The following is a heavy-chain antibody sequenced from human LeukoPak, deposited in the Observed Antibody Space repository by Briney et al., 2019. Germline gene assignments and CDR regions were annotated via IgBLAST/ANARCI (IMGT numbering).Heavy chain of an antibody. V-gene: IGHV3-7*01. CDR1: GFTLTTYW. D-gene: IGHD6-6*01. J-gene: IGHJ4*02. CDR3: ARVYRSSSGYCFDY. Sequence: PAGSLRLSCAASGFTLTTYWMSWVRQAPGKGLEWVANIKQDGTEKYYVHSVKGRFTMSRDNAENSLYLQMNSLRAEDTAVYYCARVYRSSSGYCFDYWGQGTLVTVSS. CDR2: IKQDGTEK.